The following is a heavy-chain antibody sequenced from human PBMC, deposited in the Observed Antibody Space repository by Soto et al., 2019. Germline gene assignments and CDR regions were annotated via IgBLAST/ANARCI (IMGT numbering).Heavy chain of an antibody. D-gene: IGHD3-3*01. CDR3: ATVFLLWSGALAGAFDI. CDR1: GYTLTELS. J-gene: IGHJ3*02. CDR2: FDPEDGET. Sequence: GASVKVSCKVSGYTLTELSMHWVRQAPGKGLEWMGGFDPEDGETIYAQKFQGRVTMTEDTSTDTAYMELSSLRSEDTAVYYCATVFLLWSGALAGAFDIWGQGTTVTVSS. V-gene: IGHV1-24*01.